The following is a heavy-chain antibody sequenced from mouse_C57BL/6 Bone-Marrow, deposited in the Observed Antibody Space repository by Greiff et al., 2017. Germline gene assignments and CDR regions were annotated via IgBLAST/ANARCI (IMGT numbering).Heavy chain of an antibody. CDR1: GYTFTSYW. V-gene: IGHV1-55*01. D-gene: IGHD4-1*01. Sequence: QVQLQQPGAELVKPGASVKMSCKASGYTFTSYWITWVKQRPGQGLEWIGDIYPTSGRTNYNEKFKSKAILTVDTSSNTAYMQLSSLTSEDSAVLYCANSGPLGRSFDYWGQGTTLTVSS. CDR3: ANSGPLGRSFDY. J-gene: IGHJ2*01. CDR2: IYPTSGRT.